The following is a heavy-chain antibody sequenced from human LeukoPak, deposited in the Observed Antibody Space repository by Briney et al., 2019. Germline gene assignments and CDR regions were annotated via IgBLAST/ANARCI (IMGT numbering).Heavy chain of an antibody. J-gene: IGHJ4*02. Sequence: GGSLRLSCSASGFTFKKYAIHWVRQAPGKGLEYVSAINSNGGRTYYAESVKGRFTISRDNSKNTLFLQMSSLRVEDTAVYYCVKDLYYDNSGYYSGAFDYWGQGTLVTVSS. CDR2: INSNGGRT. D-gene: IGHD3-22*01. V-gene: IGHV3-64D*06. CDR1: GFTFKKYA. CDR3: VKDLYYDNSGYYSGAFDY.